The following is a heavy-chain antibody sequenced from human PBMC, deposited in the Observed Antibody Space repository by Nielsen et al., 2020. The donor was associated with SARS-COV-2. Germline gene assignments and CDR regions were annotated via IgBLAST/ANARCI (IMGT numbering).Heavy chain of an antibody. Sequence: GESLKISCAASGFTFSSYGMHWVRQAPGKGLEWVAVISYDGSNKYYADSVKGRFTISRDNSKNTLYLQMNSLRAEDMAVYCCAKDRPYGMDVWGQGTTVTVSS. CDR1: GFTFSSYG. CDR2: ISYDGSNK. V-gene: IGHV3-30*18. J-gene: IGHJ6*02. CDR3: AKDRPYGMDV.